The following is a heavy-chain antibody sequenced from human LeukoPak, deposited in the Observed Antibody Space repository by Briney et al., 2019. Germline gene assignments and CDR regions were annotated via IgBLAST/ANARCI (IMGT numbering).Heavy chain of an antibody. D-gene: IGHD3-10*01. J-gene: IGHJ4*02. Sequence: PSETLPLTCTVSGGSISSGGYYWSWIRQHPGKGLEWTGYIYYSGSTYYNPSLKSRVTISVDTSKNQFSLKLSSVTAADTAVYYCARDGMDYGSGSYYLYWGQGTLVTVSS. CDR3: ARDGMDYGSGSYYLY. V-gene: IGHV4-31*03. CDR1: GGSISSGGYY. CDR2: IYYSGST.